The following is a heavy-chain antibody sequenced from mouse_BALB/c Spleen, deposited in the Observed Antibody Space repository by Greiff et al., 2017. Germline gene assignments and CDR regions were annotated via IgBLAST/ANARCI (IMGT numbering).Heavy chain of an antibody. D-gene: IGHD1-1*01. CDR2: ISSGGSYT. J-gene: IGHJ3*01. CDR1: GFTFSSYA. CDR3: ARGDYYGSSYVGTSWFAY. Sequence: EVQRVESGGGLVKPGGSLKLSCAASGFTFSSYAMSWVRQSPEKRLEWVAEISSGGSYTYYPDTVTGRFTISRDNAKNTLYLEMSSLRSEDTAMYYCARGDYYGSSYVGTSWFAYWGQGTLVTVSA. V-gene: IGHV5-9-4*01.